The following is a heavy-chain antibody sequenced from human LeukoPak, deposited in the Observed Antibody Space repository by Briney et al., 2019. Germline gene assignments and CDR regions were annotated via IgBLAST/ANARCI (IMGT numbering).Heavy chain of an antibody. CDR1: GGSISSGDYY. D-gene: IGHD4-11*01. J-gene: IGHJ4*02. CDR3: ASSLYSNYPFDC. Sequence: SETLSLTCTVSGGSISSGDYYWRWIRQPPGKGLEWIGYIYYSGSTYYNPSLKSRVTISVETPKNQLSLKLSSVTAADTAVYYCASSLYSNYPFDCWGQGTLVTVSS. CDR2: IYYSGST. V-gene: IGHV4-30-4*08.